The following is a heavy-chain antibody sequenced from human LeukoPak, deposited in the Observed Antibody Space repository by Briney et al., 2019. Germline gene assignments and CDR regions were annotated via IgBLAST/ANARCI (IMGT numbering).Heavy chain of an antibody. J-gene: IGHJ5*02. CDR1: GGTFSSYA. CDR2: IIPIFGTA. CDR3: ASVEDLWSGNWFDP. Sequence: GASVKVSCKASGGTFSSYAISWVRQAPGQGLEWMGGIIPIFGTANYAQKFQGRVTITADESTSTAYMELSSLRSEDTAVYYCASVEDLWSGNWFDPWGQGTLVTVSS. V-gene: IGHV1-69*13. D-gene: IGHD3-3*01.